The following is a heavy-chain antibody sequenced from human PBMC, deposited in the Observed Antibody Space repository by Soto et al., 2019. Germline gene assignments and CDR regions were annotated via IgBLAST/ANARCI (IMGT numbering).Heavy chain of an antibody. CDR3: ARDAPLEGDPTSGDY. V-gene: IGHV3-33*01. Sequence: QVQLVESGGGVVQPGRSLRLSCAASGFTFSSYGMHWVRQAPGKGLEWVAVIWYDGSNKYYADSVKGRFTISRDNSKNTLYLQMNSLRAEDTAVYYCARDAPLEGDPTSGDYWGQGTLVTVSS. D-gene: IGHD1-26*01. CDR1: GFTFSSYG. J-gene: IGHJ4*02. CDR2: IWYDGSNK.